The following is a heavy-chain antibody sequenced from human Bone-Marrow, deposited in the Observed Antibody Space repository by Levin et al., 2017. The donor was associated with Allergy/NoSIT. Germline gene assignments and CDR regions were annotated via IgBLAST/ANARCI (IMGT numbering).Heavy chain of an antibody. V-gene: IGHV4-34*01. CDR2: TSHRGFT. CDR3: AVFLFRYGTFDV. D-gene: IGHD3-3*01. J-gene: IGHJ3*01. CDR1: GGSFGGYH. Sequence: ASETLSLTCAVYGGSFGGYHWSWIRQPPGKGLEWIGETSHRGFTTYNPSLNSRVTIPLDTSRNQFSLKLNSLTATDTAVYYCAVFLFRYGTFDVWGQGTMVTVSS.